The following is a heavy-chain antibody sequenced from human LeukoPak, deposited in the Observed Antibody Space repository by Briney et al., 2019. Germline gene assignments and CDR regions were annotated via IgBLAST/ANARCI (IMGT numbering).Heavy chain of an antibody. CDR1: GFTFSSYG. Sequence: GGSLRLSCAASGFTFSSYGMSWVRQAPGKRLEWVSAISGSGGSTYYADSVKGRFTISRDNSKNTLYLQMSSLRAEDTAVYYCAKNQEKVLRYFDGLSPGPDSDAFDIWGQGTMVTVSS. D-gene: IGHD3-9*01. CDR2: ISGSGGST. J-gene: IGHJ3*02. CDR3: AKNQEKVLRYFDGLSPGPDSDAFDI. V-gene: IGHV3-23*01.